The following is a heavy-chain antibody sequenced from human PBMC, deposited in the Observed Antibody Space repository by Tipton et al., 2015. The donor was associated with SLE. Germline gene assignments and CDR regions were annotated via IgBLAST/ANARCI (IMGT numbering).Heavy chain of an antibody. CDR2: IHYTGTT. CDR1: GGPFTRGGYY. D-gene: IGHD2-15*01. Sequence: TLSLTCTVSGGPFTRGGYYWSWIRQHPGQGLQWIGYIHYTGTTSYNPSLKSRITLSVDTSASQFYLNLNSVTAADTAIYFCARVRVVAASGWFDPRGQGSLVTVSS. V-gene: IGHV4-31*03. J-gene: IGHJ5*02. CDR3: ARVRVVAASGWFDP.